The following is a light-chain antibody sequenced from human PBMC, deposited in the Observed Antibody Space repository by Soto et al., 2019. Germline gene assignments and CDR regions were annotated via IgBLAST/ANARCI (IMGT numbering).Light chain of an antibody. V-gene: IGKV1D-16*01. CDR3: QQYHSYPPT. Sequence: DLQMTQSPSLLSASVGDRVTITCRASQGISSWLAWYQQKPEKAPKSLIYTASRLQSGVPSRFSGSGSGTDFTLTISSLQPEDSATYYCQQYHSYPPTFGGGTKVEIK. CDR2: TAS. CDR1: QGISSW. J-gene: IGKJ4*01.